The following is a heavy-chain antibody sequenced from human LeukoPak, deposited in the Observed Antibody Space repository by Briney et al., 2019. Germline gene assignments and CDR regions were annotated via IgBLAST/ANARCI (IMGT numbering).Heavy chain of an antibody. V-gene: IGHV3-30-3*01. CDR2: ISYDGSNK. CDR3: ARSILFMSADAFDI. Sequence: PGRSLRLSCAASGXTFSYYTMHWVRQAPGKGLEWVAFISYDGSNKDYADSVKGRFTISRDNSKKTLYLQMNTLRAEDTAVYYCARSILFMSADAFDIWGQGTMVTVSS. J-gene: IGHJ3*02. CDR1: GXTFSYYT. D-gene: IGHD3-10*02.